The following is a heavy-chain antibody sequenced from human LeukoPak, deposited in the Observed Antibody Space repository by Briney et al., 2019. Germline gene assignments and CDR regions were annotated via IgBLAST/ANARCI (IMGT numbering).Heavy chain of an antibody. V-gene: IGHV3-30*18. J-gene: IGHJ5*02. CDR1: GFTLSNSG. CDR2: ISYDGSNK. Sequence: GGSLRLSCAASGFTLSNSGMHWVRQAPGKGLEWVAVISYDGSNKYYADSVKGRFTISRDNSKNTLYLQMNSLRAEDTAVYYCAKHGPIKVVPAAIHPNWFDPWGQGTLVTVSS. CDR3: AKHGPIKVVPAAIHPNWFDP. D-gene: IGHD2-2*02.